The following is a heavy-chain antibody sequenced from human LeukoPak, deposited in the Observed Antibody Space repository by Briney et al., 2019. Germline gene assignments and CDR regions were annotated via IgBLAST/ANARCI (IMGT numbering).Heavy chain of an antibody. D-gene: IGHD3-9*01. J-gene: IGHJ4*02. CDR2: IKEDGTYT. CDR3: ARDFDMGITPGDDFDF. V-gene: IGHV3-74*01. Sequence: GRSLRLSCAASGFSFSKYWMHWVRQTPGEGLVWVARIKEDGTYTSYADSVKGRFTISRDNARNTVFLQMNSLKAEDTAVYYCARDFDMGITPGDDFDFWGQGTLVTVSS. CDR1: GFSFSKYW.